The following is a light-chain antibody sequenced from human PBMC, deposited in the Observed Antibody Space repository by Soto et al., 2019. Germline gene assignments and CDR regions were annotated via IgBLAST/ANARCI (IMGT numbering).Light chain of an antibody. CDR1: QSVDSK. V-gene: IGKV3-15*01. J-gene: IGKJ1*01. Sequence: EIVMTQSPATLSVSPGERATLSCRASQSVDSKLAWYQQKPGQGPRLLIYGASSRATGIPARLSGSGSGTEFTHTISSLQSEDFAVYYCQHYSTWLWTFGQGTKVEIK. CDR2: GAS. CDR3: QHYSTWLWT.